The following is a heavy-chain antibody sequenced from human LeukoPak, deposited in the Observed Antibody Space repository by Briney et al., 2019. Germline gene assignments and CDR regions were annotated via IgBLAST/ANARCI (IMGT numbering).Heavy chain of an antibody. CDR3: AKDMDAAAAPPFYMDV. CDR1: GFTFDDYA. V-gene: IGHV3-43D*03. D-gene: IGHD6-13*01. CDR2: ISWDGGST. Sequence: GGSLRLSCAASGFTFDDYAMHWVRQAPGKDLEWVSLISWDGGSTYYADSVKGRFTISRDNSKNSLYLQMNSLRAEDTALYYCAKDMDAAAAPPFYMDVWGKGTTVTVSS. J-gene: IGHJ6*03.